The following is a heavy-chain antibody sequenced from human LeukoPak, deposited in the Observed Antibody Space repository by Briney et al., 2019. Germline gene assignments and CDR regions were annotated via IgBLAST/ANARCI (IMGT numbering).Heavy chain of an antibody. CDR2: IYYSGRT. J-gene: IGHJ4*02. CDR3: ARHEEEDGYNAKTFHY. V-gene: IGHV4-39*01. D-gene: IGHD5-24*01. CDR1: GDSISGSNYY. Sequence: SETLSLTCTVSGDSISGSNYYWGWIRQPPGMGLEWIGSIYYSGRTSYNPSLKSRVTISVDTSKNQFSLRLSSVTAADTAVYYCARHEEEDGYNAKTFHYWGQGTLVTVSS.